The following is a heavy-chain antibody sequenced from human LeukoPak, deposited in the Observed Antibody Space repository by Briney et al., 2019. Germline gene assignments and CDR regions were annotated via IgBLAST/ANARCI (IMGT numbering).Heavy chain of an antibody. CDR1: GGSISSYY. D-gene: IGHD2-2*02. CDR2: IYYSGST. CDR3: ARSIRSYTSRYYYYGMDV. Sequence: SETLSLTCTVSGGSISSYYWSWIRQPPGKGLEWIGYIYYSGSTNYNPSLKSRVTISVDTSKNQFSLKLSSVTAADTAVYYCARSIRSYTSRYYYYGMDVWGQGTTVTVSS. J-gene: IGHJ6*02. V-gene: IGHV4-59*12.